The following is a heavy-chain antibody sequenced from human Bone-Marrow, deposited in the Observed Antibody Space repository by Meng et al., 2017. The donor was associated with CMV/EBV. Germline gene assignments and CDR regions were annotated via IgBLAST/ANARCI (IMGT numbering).Heavy chain of an antibody. CDR2: IYYSGST. D-gene: IGHD1-20*01. CDR3: ARVGTVTGSLCFDL. V-gene: IGHV4-61*01. CDR1: GGSVSSGSYY. Sequence: GSLRLSCTVSGGSVSSGSYYWSWIRQPPGKGLEWIGYIYYSGSTNYNPSLKSRVTISVDTSKNQFSLKLSSVTAADTAVYYCARVGTVTGSLCFDLWGRGTLVTVSS. J-gene: IGHJ2*01.